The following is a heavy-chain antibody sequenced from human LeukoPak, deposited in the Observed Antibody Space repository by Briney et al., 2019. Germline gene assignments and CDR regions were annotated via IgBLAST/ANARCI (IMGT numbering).Heavy chain of an antibody. J-gene: IGHJ6*03. CDR3: ERDGGLYCSGGNCYGGLDYYYYMDV. CDR2: IIPIFGTA. V-gene: IGHV1-69*05. D-gene: IGHD2-15*01. Sequence: SVKVSCKASGGTFSSYAISWVRQAPGQGLEWMGGIIPIFGTANYAQKFQGRVTITTDKSTSTAYMELTILRSEDTAVYYCERDGGLYCSGGNCYGGLDYYYYMDVWGKGTTVTVSS. CDR1: GGTFSSYA.